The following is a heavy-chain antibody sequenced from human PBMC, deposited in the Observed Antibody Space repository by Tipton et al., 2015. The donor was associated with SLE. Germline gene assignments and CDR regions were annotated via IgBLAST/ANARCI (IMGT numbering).Heavy chain of an antibody. CDR1: GGSISSRSYD. CDR2: IYDTGNT. J-gene: IGHJ4*02. D-gene: IGHD3-22*01. CDR3: VGWGSSGYYYGFDY. Sequence: TLSLTCTVSGGSISSRSYDWGGIRQPPGKGLEWSGSIYDTGNTNYNPPLKSRVTISEATSRNQFSLKLTSVTAADTAVYYSVGWGSSGYYYGFDYWGQGTLVTGSS. V-gene: IGHV4-39*01.